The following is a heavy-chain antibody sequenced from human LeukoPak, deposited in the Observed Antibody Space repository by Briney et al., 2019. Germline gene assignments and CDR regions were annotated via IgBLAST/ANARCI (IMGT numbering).Heavy chain of an antibody. CDR2: INPSGGST. CDR1: GYTFTSYY. J-gene: IGHJ4*02. CDR3: ARDSAVYAIFGSYYFDY. V-gene: IGHV1-46*01. Sequence: ASVKVSCKASGYTFTSYYMHWVRQAPGQGLEWMGIINPSGGSTSYAQKFQGRVTMTRDTSTSTVYMELSSLRSEDTAVYYCARDSAVYAIFGSYYFDYWGQGTLVTVSS. D-gene: IGHD2-8*01.